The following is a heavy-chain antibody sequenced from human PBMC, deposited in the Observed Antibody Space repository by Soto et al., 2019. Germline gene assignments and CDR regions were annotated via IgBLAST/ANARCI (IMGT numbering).Heavy chain of an antibody. V-gene: IGHV3-15*01. D-gene: IGHD5-12*01. J-gene: IGHJ3*02. CDR1: GFTFSNAW. Sequence: GGSLRLSCAASGFTFSNAWMSWVRQAPGKGLEWVGRIKSKTDGGTTDYAAPVKGRFTISRDDSKNTLYLQMNSLKTEDTAVYYCTTEVVATIGRQRAFDIWGQGTMVTVSS. CDR3: TTEVVATIGRQRAFDI. CDR2: IKSKTDGGTT.